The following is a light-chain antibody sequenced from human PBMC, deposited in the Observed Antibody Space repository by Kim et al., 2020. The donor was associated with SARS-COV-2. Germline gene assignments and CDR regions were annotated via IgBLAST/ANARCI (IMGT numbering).Light chain of an antibody. CDR3: NSRDRGGDDWV. J-gene: IGLJ3*02. V-gene: IGLV3-19*01. CDR2: GEN. Sequence: ALGKTVTITCQGDTLSTYYASWYQQKPGQAPILVMFGENNRPSGIPDRFSGSTSGNTASLTISGALADDEADYYCNSRDRGGDDWVFGGGTQLTVL. CDR1: TLSTYY.